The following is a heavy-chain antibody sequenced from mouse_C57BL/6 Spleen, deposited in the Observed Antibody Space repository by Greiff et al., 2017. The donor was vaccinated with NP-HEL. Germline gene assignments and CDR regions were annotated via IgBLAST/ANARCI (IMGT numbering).Heavy chain of an antibody. J-gene: IGHJ3*01. V-gene: IGHV1-26*01. D-gene: IGHD2-2*01. CDR1: GYTFTDYY. Sequence: EVQLQQSGPELVKPGASVKISCKASGYTFTDYYMNWVKQSHGKSLEWIGDINPKNGGTSYNQKFKGKATLTVDKSSSTAYMELRSLTSEDSAVYYSAREGYGYDVLAYWGQGTLVTVSA. CDR3: AREGYGYDVLAY. CDR2: INPKNGGT.